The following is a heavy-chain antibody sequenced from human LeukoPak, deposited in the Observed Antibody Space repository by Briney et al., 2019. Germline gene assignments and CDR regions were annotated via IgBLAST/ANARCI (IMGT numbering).Heavy chain of an antibody. CDR2: IIPIFGTA. Sequence: ASVKVSCKASGGTFSSYAISWVRQAPGQGLEWMGGIIPIFGTANYAQKFQGRVTITTDESTSTAYMELSSLRSEDTAVYYCARDWGGNSDHYYYYMDVWGKGTTVTVSS. CDR3: ARDWGGNSDHYYYYMDV. V-gene: IGHV1-69*05. J-gene: IGHJ6*03. D-gene: IGHD4-23*01. CDR1: GGTFSSYA.